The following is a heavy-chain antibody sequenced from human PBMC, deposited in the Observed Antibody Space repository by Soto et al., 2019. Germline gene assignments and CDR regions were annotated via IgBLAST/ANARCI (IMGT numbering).Heavy chain of an antibody. CDR1: GFTFSSYS. CDR3: ARDKNNYYGMDV. V-gene: IGHV3-48*02. CDR2: ISSSSSTI. Sequence: EVQLVESGGGLVQPGGSLRLSCAASGFTFSSYSMNWVRQAPGKGLEWVSYISSSSSTIYYAYSVKGRFTISRDNAKNPLYLQMNSLRDEDTAVYYCARDKNNYYGMDVWGHGTTVTVSS. J-gene: IGHJ6*02.